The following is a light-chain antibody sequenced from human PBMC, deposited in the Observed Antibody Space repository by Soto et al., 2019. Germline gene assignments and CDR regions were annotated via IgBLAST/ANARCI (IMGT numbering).Light chain of an antibody. J-gene: IGLJ1*01. CDR3: SSYAGSNNFV. V-gene: IGLV2-8*01. Sequence: QSVLTQPPSASGSPGQSVTISCTGTSSDVGNYIYVSWYQQHPGKAPKLMIYEVSKRPSGVPGRFSGSKSGNTASLTVSGLQAEDEADYYCSSYAGSNNFVFGTGTKVTVL. CDR1: SSDVGNYIY. CDR2: EVS.